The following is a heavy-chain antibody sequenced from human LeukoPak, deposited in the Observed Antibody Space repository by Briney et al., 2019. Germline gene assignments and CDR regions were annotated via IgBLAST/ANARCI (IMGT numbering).Heavy chain of an antibody. CDR1: GGSISSGDYY. D-gene: IGHD3-22*01. CDR3: ARAPDSSGYPDY. J-gene: IGHJ4*02. V-gene: IGHV4-61*08. CDR2: IYYSGST. Sequence: SETQSLTCTVSGGSISSGDYYWSWIRQPPGKGLEWIGYIYYSGSTNYNPSLKSRVTISVDTSKNQFSLKLSSVTAADTAVYYCARAPDSSGYPDYWGQGTLVTVSS.